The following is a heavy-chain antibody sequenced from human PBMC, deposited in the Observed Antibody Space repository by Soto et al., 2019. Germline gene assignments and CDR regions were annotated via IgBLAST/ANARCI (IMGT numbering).Heavy chain of an antibody. V-gene: IGHV3-23*01. J-gene: IGHJ4*02. CDR3: AKVSGWPYYFDE. D-gene: IGHD6-19*01. CDR2: ITVGGGVT. CDR1: GFTFVGYA. Sequence: GGSLRLSCAASGFTFVGYAMAWVRQAPGKGLEWVSTITVGGGVTYYADSVKGRFTLSRANSKSTVYLQMTSLRAEATANYYCAKVSGWPYYFDEWGQGTLVTVSS.